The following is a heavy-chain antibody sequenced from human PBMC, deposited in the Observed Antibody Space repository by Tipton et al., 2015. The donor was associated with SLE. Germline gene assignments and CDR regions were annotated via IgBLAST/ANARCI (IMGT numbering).Heavy chain of an antibody. CDR2: IKQDGSEK. CDR3: VRARDY. V-gene: IGHV3-7*04. CDR1: GFTFSSYW. J-gene: IGHJ4*02. Sequence: SLRLSCAVSGFTFSSYWMTWVRQAPGKGLEWVANIKQDGSEKYYVDSVKGRFTISRDNGKNLLYLQMNSLRVEDTAVYYCVRARDYWGQGTLVTVSS.